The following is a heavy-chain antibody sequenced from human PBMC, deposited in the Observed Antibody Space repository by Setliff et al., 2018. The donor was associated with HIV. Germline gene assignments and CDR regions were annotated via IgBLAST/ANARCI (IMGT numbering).Heavy chain of an antibody. CDR3: AIFDYYGSGSYTDY. Sequence: GASVKVSCKASGGTFSSYDINWVRQATGQGLEWMGWMNPNSGNTGYAQKFQGRVTMTRNTSISTAYMELSSLRPEDTAVYYCAIFDYYGSGSYTDYWGQGTLVTVSS. V-gene: IGHV1-8*02. CDR1: GGTFSSYD. CDR2: MNPNSGNT. D-gene: IGHD3-10*01. J-gene: IGHJ4*02.